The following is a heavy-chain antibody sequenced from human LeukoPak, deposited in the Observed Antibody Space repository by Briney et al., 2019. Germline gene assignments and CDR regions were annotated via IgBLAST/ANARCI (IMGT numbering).Heavy chain of an antibody. CDR1: GYSFTSYW. CDR3: ARPRSYQSQRAGGFDF. J-gene: IGHJ3*01. D-gene: IGHD1-26*01. CDR2: IYPRDSDT. V-gene: IGHV5-51*01. Sequence: GESLKISCQGSGYSFTSYWIGWVRQMPGKGLEWMGIIYPRDSDTRYSPSLQGQVTISADKSINTAYLQWSSLMASDTAMYFCARPRSYQSQRAGGFDFWGQGTMVAVSS.